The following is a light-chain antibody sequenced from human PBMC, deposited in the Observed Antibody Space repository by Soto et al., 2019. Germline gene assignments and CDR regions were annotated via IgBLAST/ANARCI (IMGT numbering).Light chain of an antibody. Sequence: QSVLTQPPSVSEAPGQRVTISCTWGSSNIGAGYEAHWYQQVPGTAPKLLIYENNNRPSGVPDRFSGSKSGTSASLAITGLQAEDEAEYYCQSYDSSLSGYVFGTGTKVTVL. CDR3: QSYDSSLSGYV. CDR2: ENN. J-gene: IGLJ1*01. CDR1: SSNIGAGYE. V-gene: IGLV1-40*01.